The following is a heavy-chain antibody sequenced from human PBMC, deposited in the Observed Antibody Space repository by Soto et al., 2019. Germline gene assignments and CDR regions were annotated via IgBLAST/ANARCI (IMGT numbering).Heavy chain of an antibody. V-gene: IGHV3-30-3*01. J-gene: IGHJ3*02. CDR1: GSTFSSYD. CDR2: ISPDGNNA. Sequence: GGSLRLSCAASGSTFSSYDIHWVRQAPGKGLEWVAHISPDGNNAYYADSVKGRFTISRDNARNTVYLQVNSLRPEDAAVYHCVRGPSHGAFDIWGQGTLVTVSS. CDR3: VRGPSHGAFDI.